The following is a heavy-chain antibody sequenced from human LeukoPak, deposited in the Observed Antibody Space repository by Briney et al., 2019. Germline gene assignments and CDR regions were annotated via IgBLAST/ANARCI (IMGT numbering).Heavy chain of an antibody. CDR2: IPYDGSKT. Sequence: PGRSLRLSCAASGFTFSSYAMHWVRQAPGKGLDWVAVIPYDGSKTYYADSVKGRFTISRDNSKNTLYLQMNSLRAEDTALYYCARTMYITGSSDFDYWGQGTLVTVSS. V-gene: IGHV3-30-3*01. J-gene: IGHJ4*02. D-gene: IGHD1-26*01. CDR1: GFTFSSYA. CDR3: ARTMYITGSSDFDY.